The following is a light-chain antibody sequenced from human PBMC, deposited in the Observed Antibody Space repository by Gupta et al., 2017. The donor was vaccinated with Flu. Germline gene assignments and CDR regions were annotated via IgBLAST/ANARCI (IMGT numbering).Light chain of an antibody. V-gene: IGLV1-51*01. J-gene: IGLJ2*01. CDR2: DND. Sequence: QSYLTQPPSVSAAPGPQVPISSSGTIASVGANYASWYRQHPHTPPKLLIYDNDQRSSETPDRFSGSKSGTSATLAITGLQAGDEAGYFCAAWDNTHRAVVFGGGTKVTVL. CDR1: IASVGANY. CDR3: AAWDNTHRAVV.